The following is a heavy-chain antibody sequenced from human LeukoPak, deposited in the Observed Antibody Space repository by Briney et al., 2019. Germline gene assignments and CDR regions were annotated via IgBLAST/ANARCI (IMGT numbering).Heavy chain of an antibody. CDR2: IKQDGTEK. CDR1: GFTFSSYW. Sequence: GGSLRLSCAASGFTFSSYWVSWVRQAPGKGLEWVANIKQDGTEKYYVDSVKGRFTISRDNAKNSLYLQMNSLRAEDTAVYYCTRESGNFDYWGQGTLVTVSS. J-gene: IGHJ4*02. V-gene: IGHV3-7*01. D-gene: IGHD3-10*01. CDR3: TRESGNFDY.